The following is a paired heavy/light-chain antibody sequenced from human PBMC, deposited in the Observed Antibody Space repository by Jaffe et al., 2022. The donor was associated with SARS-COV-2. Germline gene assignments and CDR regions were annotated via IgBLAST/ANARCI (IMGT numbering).Heavy chain of an antibody. CDR1: GFTFHNYA. D-gene: IGHD3-10*02. Sequence: EVQLVESGGGLVQPGRSLRLSCAASGFTFHNYAMHWVRQIPGKGLEWVSGINWNSGTIAYADSVKGRFTISRENGKNSLYLQMNILRAEDTAFYYCAKDAGPQLFGSWFDPWGQGTLVTVAS. V-gene: IGHV3-9*01. J-gene: IGHJ5*02. CDR3: AKDAGPQLFGSWFDP. CDR2: INWNSGTI.
Light chain of an antibody. V-gene: IGLV1-44*01. Sequence: QSVLTQPPSASGTPGQRVTISCSGSSSNIGSHTVDWYQQIPGTAPKLLIWSNDQRPSWVPDRFSGSTSGTSASLAISGLQSEDEADYYCAAWDDSLRGPVFGGGTKLTVL. CDR3: AAWDDSLRGPV. CDR2: SND. J-gene: IGLJ3*02. CDR1: SSNIGSHT.